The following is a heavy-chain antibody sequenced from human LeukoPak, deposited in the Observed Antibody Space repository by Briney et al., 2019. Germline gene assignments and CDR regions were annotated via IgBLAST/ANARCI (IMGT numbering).Heavy chain of an antibody. CDR3: ARGDLYGSGSYSLTDY. D-gene: IGHD3-10*01. V-gene: IGHV3-30*04. CDR1: GFTFSTYA. Sequence: PGMSLRLSCAASGFTFSTYAIHWVRQAPGKGLDWVALISYDGTNKYHADSVKGRFTISRDNSKNTLYLQMNSLRPEDTAVYYCARGDLYGSGSYSLTDYWGQGTLVTVSS. J-gene: IGHJ4*02. CDR2: ISYDGTNK.